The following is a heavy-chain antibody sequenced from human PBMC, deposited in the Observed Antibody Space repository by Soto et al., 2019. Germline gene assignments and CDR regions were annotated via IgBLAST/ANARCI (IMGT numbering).Heavy chain of an antibody. CDR3: AKSWGDTWQESAFDI. CDR2: MSATGGST. J-gene: IGHJ3*02. V-gene: IGHV3-23*01. Sequence: EVQLLESGGDLIQPGGSLRLSCAASGFSFSSYSMSWVRQAPGKGLEWVSGMSATGGSTYYADSVKGRFIISRDNSRKTLYLQMNSLRADDMAVYYCAKSWGDTWQESAFDIWGLGTMVTVSA. D-gene: IGHD5-18*01. CDR1: GFSFSSYS.